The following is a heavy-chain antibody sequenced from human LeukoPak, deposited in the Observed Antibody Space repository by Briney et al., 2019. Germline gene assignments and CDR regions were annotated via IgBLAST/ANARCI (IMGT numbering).Heavy chain of an antibody. CDR2: INHSGST. CDR3: ARRDYYDSTGYYVY. D-gene: IGHD3-22*01. Sequence: GSLRLTCAVYGGSFSGYYWSWIRQLPGKGLEWIWEINHSGSTNYNPSLKSRVTISVDKSKNQFSLKLSSVTAADTAVYYCARRDYYDSTGYYVYWGQGTLVTVSS. CDR1: GGSFSGYY. V-gene: IGHV4-34*01. J-gene: IGHJ4*02.